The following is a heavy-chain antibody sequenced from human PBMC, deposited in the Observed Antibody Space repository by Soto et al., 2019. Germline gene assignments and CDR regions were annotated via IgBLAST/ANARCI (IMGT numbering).Heavy chain of an antibody. CDR3: VRDRGPSSGYYPYWFDP. CDR1: GGTFSSYA. V-gene: IGHV1-69*12. Sequence: QVQLVQSGAEVKKPGSSVKVSCKASGGTFSSYAISWVRQAPGQGLEWMGEIIPMFGTANYAQKFQGRVTITADESTSTAYMELSSLRSEDTAVYYCVRDRGPSSGYYPYWFDPWGQGTLVTVSS. J-gene: IGHJ5*02. D-gene: IGHD3-22*01. CDR2: IIPMFGTA.